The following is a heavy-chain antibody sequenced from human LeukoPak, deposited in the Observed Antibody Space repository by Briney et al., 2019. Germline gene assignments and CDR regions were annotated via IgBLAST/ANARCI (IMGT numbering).Heavy chain of an antibody. D-gene: IGHD2-2*01. Sequence: GGSLRLSCAASGFTFSNYEMNWVRQAPGKGLEWVAYISRSGSTICYADSVRGRFTISRDNADNSLSLQMNSLKVEDTAVYYCAGGDCSSPTCYRAGQREWGQGTLVTVSS. CDR1: GFTFSNYE. V-gene: IGHV3-48*03. CDR3: AGGDCSSPTCYRAGQRE. J-gene: IGHJ1*01. CDR2: ISRSGSTI.